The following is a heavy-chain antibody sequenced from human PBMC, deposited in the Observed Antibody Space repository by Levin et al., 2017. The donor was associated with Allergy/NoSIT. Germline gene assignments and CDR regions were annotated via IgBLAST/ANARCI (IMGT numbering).Heavy chain of an antibody. CDR3: ARARGMYPTNYYYYGMDV. V-gene: IGHV3-21*01. J-gene: IGHJ6*02. CDR2: ISSSSSYI. D-gene: IGHD2-2*01. Sequence: PGGSLRLSCAASGFTFSSYSMNWVRQAPGKGLEWVSSISSSSSYIYYADSVKGRFTISRDNAKNSLYLQMNSLRAEDTAVYYCARARGMYPTNYYYYGMDVWGQGTTVTVSS. CDR1: GFTFSSYS.